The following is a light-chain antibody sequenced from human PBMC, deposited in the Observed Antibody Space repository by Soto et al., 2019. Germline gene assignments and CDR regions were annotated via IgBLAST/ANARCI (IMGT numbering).Light chain of an antibody. CDR1: QGISPW. Sequence: IQMTQSPSSVSASVGDRVTITCGASQGISPWLAWYQQKPGKAPKLLIYTASKLQSGVPSRFSGSGSGADFTLTISSLQPEDFATYYCQQANSFPFTFGPGTKVDIK. CDR2: TAS. CDR3: QQANSFPFT. V-gene: IGKV1-12*01. J-gene: IGKJ3*01.